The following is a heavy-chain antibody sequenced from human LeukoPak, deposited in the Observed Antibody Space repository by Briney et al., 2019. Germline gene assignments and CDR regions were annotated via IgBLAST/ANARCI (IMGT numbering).Heavy chain of an antibody. D-gene: IGHD5-18*01. Sequence: GASVKVSCKASGYSFTSHYMHWVRQAPGQGLEWMGLINPRGTATRYAESFQGRLTLTRDTSTSTVYMELSSLRSEDTAVYYCARGIRGYSYGLFDYWGQGTLVTVSS. CDR3: ARGIRGYSYGLFDY. CDR1: GYSFTSHY. CDR2: INPRGTAT. V-gene: IGHV1-46*01. J-gene: IGHJ4*02.